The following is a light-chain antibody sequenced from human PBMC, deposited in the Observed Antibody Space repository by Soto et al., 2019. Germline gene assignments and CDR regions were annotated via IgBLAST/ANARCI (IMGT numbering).Light chain of an antibody. CDR1: QSISIW. CDR2: DAS. Sequence: DIQMTQSPSTLSASVGDRVTITCRASQSISIWLAWYQQKPGKAPNILIYDASTLVSGVPSRFSGSGSETEFTLTISSLQPDDFATYYCQQYNNYFSWTFGQGTKVEIK. V-gene: IGKV1-5*01. J-gene: IGKJ1*01. CDR3: QQYNNYFSWT.